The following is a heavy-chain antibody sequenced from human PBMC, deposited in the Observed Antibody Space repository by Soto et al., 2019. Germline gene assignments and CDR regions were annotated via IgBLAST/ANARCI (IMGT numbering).Heavy chain of an antibody. V-gene: IGHV1-18*01. Sequence: ASVKVSCKASGYTFTSYGIIWVRQAPGQGLEWMGWISAYNGNTNYAQKLQGRVTMTTDTSTSTAYMELRSLRSDDTAVYYCARDLFPPFWSGRSNYYYYGMDVWGQGTTVTVSS. CDR3: ARDLFPPFWSGRSNYYYYGMDV. D-gene: IGHD3-3*01. CDR1: GYTFTSYG. CDR2: ISAYNGNT. J-gene: IGHJ6*02.